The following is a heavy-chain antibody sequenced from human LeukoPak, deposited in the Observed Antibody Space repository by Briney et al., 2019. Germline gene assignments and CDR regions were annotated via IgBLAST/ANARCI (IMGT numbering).Heavy chain of an antibody. Sequence: PSETLSLTCAVSGASISNNKYFWAWIRQPPGKGLEWIGTVYYIGTTFYNPSLKSRLTLSVDTSKNQFSLKLGSVTAADTSVYCCARLSDRDPQHWFDPWGQGILVTVSS. CDR2: VYYIGTT. V-gene: IGHV4-39*01. D-gene: IGHD3-10*01. CDR3: ARLSDRDPQHWFDP. CDR1: GASISNNKYF. J-gene: IGHJ5*02.